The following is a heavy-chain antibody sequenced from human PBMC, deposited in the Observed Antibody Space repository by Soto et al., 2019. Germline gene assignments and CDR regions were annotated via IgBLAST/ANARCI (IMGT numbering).Heavy chain of an antibody. J-gene: IGHJ4*02. CDR3: ARDSWRPAVAGTGWGSYFDY. D-gene: IGHD6-19*01. Sequence: ASVKVSCKASGYTFTGYYMHWVRQAPGQGLEWMGWINPNSGGTNYAQKFQGRVTMTRDTSISTAYMELSRLRSDDTAVYYCARDSWRPAVAGTGWGSYFDYWGQGTLVTVSS. CDR2: INPNSGGT. CDR1: GYTFTGYY. V-gene: IGHV1-2*02.